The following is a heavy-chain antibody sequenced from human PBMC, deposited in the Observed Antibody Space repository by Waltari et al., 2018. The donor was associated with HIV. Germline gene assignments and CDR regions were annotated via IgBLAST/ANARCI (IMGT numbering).Heavy chain of an antibody. J-gene: IGHJ4*02. D-gene: IGHD2-21*01. CDR2: ISGTDNST. V-gene: IGHV3-23*01. CDR1: GLPFPTRA. Sequence: EVKFMESGGACVQPGGSLRISWVVPGLPFPTRALSGARQSSGRGLEWISSISGTDNSTHYGDSVKGRCTISRDNSKSAVFLQMDSLRGDDTAIYYCAREALVATGPLDWWGQGVLVTV. CDR3: AREALVATGPLDW.